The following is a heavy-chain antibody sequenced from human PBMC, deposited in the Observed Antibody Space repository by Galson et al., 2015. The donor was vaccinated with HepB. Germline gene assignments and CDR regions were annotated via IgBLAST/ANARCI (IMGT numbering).Heavy chain of an antibody. CDR2: ISAYNRRT. CDR3: ARGSLVVGVAATLNTWFDP. V-gene: IGHV1-18*01. D-gene: IGHD2-15*01. J-gene: IGHJ5*02. CDR1: GYTFSTYS. Sequence: SVKVSCKVSGYTFSTYSVTWVRQAPGQGLEWMGWISAYNRRTNYAQKFQGRVSMTTDTSTSTVYMELRRLRSDDTAIYYCARGSLVVGVAATLNTWFDPWGQGTLVTGSS.